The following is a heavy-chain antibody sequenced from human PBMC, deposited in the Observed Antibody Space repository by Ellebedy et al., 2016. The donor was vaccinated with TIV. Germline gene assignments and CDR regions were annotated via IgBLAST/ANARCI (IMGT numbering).Heavy chain of an antibody. CDR3: AGRSGTYSDAFDI. CDR2: ITGSGDGGRT. D-gene: IGHD1-26*01. CDR1: GFTFSSYA. V-gene: IGHV3-23*01. J-gene: IGHJ3*02. Sequence: GESLKISXAASGFTFSSYAMSWVRQAPGKGLEWLSAITGSGDGGRTYSADSVKDRFAISRDNSKNTLYLQMNSLRAEDTAVYYCAGRSGTYSDAFDIWGQGTMVTVSS.